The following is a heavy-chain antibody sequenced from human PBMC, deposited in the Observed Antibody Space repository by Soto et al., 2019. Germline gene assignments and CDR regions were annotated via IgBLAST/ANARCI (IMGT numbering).Heavy chain of an antibody. Sequence: ASVKVSCKASGYTFTNHAIHWVRQAPGQGLEWMGWINAGKGDTKYPQRFQGRVTITRDTSASTAYMELSSLRSEDTAIYYCARGIESKAAAPPFDPWGQGSLVTVSS. CDR2: INAGKGDT. CDR1: GYTFTNHA. CDR3: ARGIESKAAAPPFDP. V-gene: IGHV1-3*01. D-gene: IGHD6-13*01. J-gene: IGHJ5*02.